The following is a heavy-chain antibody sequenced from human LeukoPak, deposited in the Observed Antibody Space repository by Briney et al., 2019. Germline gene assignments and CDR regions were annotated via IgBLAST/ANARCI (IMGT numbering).Heavy chain of an antibody. CDR2: INTDGSST. D-gene: IGHD6-13*01. J-gene: IGHJ4*02. Sequence: GGSLRLSCAASGFTFSSYWMHWVRQAPGKGLVWVSRINTDGSSTSYADSVKGRFTISRDNAKNTLYLQMNGLRAEDTAVYYCATPKDSSNWYVFDYWGQGTLVTVSS. CDR1: GFTFSSYW. CDR3: ATPKDSSNWYVFDY. V-gene: IGHV3-74*01.